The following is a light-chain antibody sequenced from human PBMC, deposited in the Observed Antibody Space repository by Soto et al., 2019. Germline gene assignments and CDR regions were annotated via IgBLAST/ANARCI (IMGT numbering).Light chain of an antibody. CDR1: QSISSW. J-gene: IGKJ1*01. V-gene: IGKV1-5*01. CDR3: QQYNSYWT. Sequence: DIQMTQSPSTLSASVGDRVTITCRASQSISSWLAWYQQKPGKAPKLLIYAASSLESGVPSSFSGSGSGTEFTLTISSLQPDDFAPYYCQQYNSYWTFGQGTKVEIK. CDR2: AAS.